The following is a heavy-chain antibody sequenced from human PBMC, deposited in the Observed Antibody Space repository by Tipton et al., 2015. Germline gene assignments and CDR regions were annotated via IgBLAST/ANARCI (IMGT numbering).Heavy chain of an antibody. CDR2: IYPDDSDS. D-gene: IGHD5-24*01. CDR3: ARLSTYGYNDYFDS. V-gene: IGHV5-51*01. Sequence: VQLVQSGAEVEKPGESLKISCKASGYRFNHYWIGWVRQMPGKGLEWMGMIYPDDSDSRYSPSFQGQVTISADKSISTAYLQWNSLKASDTAMYYCARLSTYGYNDYFDSWGQGTLVTVST. J-gene: IGHJ4*02. CDR1: GYRFNHYW.